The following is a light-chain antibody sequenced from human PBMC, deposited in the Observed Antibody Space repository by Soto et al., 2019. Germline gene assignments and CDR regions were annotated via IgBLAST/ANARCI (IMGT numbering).Light chain of an antibody. CDR3: QQYGISGT. Sequence: EIVMTQSPATLSVSPGEGATLYCRASQSVGINIGWYQQKPGQAPRLLIYGASNRATGIPDRFSGSGSGTDFTLTISRLEPDDFAVYYCQQYGISGTFGQVTKVDIK. J-gene: IGKJ1*01. V-gene: IGKV3-20*01. CDR1: QSVGIN. CDR2: GAS.